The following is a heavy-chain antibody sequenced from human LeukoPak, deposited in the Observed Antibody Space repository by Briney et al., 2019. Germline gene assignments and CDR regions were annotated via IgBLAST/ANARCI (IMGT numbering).Heavy chain of an antibody. D-gene: IGHD2-2*01. V-gene: IGHV1-3*01. CDR3: ARSEEYCSSTSCYVGYYYYYYGMDV. Sequence: ASVTVSCKASGYTFTSYAMHWVRQAPGQRLEWMGWINAGNGNTKYSQKFQGRVTITRDTSASTAYMELSSLRSEDTAVYYCARSEEYCSSTSCYVGYYYYYYGMDVWGQGTTVTVSS. J-gene: IGHJ6*02. CDR2: INAGNGNT. CDR1: GYTFTSYA.